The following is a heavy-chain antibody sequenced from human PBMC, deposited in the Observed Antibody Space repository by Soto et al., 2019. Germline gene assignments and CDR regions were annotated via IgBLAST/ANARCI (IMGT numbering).Heavy chain of an antibody. CDR1: GFSFISYA. CDR3: VRWSYLDY. CDR2: ISGSDGKT. J-gene: IGHJ4*02. V-gene: IGHV3-23*01. D-gene: IGHD3-3*01. Sequence: GGSLRLSCAASGFSFISYAMSWVRQAPGKGLEWVSTISGSDGKTFYADSLKGRFSISRDTSKNMLYLQMNNLRGDDTAVYYCVRWSYLDYWGQGTRVTVSS.